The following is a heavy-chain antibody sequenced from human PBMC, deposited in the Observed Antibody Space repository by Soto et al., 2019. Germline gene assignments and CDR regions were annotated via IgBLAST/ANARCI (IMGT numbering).Heavy chain of an antibody. CDR3: THHGYYSYGMDV. CDR1: GFSLSTSGGG. Sequence: QITLKESGPTLVKPTQTLTLTCTFSGFSLSTSGGGVGWIRQPPGKALEWLALIFSDDDKRYSPSLKSRLTITKDTSKNQVVLTMTNMDPVDAATYYCTHHGYYSYGMDVWGQGTTVTVSS. J-gene: IGHJ6*02. CDR2: IFSDDDK. V-gene: IGHV2-5*02.